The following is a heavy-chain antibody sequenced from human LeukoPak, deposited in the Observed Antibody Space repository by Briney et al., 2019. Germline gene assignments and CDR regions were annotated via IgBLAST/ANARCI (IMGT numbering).Heavy chain of an antibody. Sequence: GGSLRLSCAASGFTFSSYGMHWVRQAPGKGLEWVAVIWYDGSNKYYADSVKGRFTISRDNSKNTLYLQMNSLRAEDTAVCYCASGTSSPLDYWGQGTLVTVSS. CDR3: ASGTSSPLDY. CDR2: IWYDGSNK. CDR1: GFTFSSYG. J-gene: IGHJ4*02. V-gene: IGHV3-33*01. D-gene: IGHD1-1*01.